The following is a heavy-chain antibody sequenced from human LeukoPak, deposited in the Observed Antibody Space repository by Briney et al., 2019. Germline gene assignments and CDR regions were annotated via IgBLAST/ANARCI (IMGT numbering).Heavy chain of an antibody. J-gene: IGHJ4*02. CDR1: GFTFTSYD. Sequence: GGSLTLSCAASGFTFTSYDMGWVRQAPGKGLEWVLGVSGGGGGSTYYADSVKGRFTISRDNSKNTLYLQMNSLRAEDTAVYYCAKDRGHSTGWYTEYWGQGTLVTVSS. V-gene: IGHV3-23*01. D-gene: IGHD6-19*01. CDR2: VSGGGGGST. CDR3: AKDRGHSTGWYTEY.